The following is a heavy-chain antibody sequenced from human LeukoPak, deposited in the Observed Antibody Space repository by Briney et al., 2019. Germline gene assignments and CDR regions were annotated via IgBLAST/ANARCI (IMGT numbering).Heavy chain of an antibody. CDR3: ARDPEFGSGSYLGGYYFDY. CDR1: GYTSPFYG. J-gene: IGHJ4*02. CDR2: IIPILGIA. Sequence: GASVMVSCKVSGYTSPFYGITWVRQAPGQGLEWMGRIIPILGIANYAQKFQGRVTITADKSTSTAYMELSSLRSEDTAVYYCARDPEFGSGSYLGGYYFDYWGQGTLVTVSS. D-gene: IGHD3-10*01. V-gene: IGHV1-69*04.